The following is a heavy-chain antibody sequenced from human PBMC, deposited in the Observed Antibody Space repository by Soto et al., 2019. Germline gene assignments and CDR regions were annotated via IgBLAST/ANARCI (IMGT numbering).Heavy chain of an antibody. CDR1: GGTFNNYT. J-gene: IGHJ4*02. V-gene: IGHV1-69*02. D-gene: IGHD4-17*01. CDR2: IITVVDIA. CDR3: ASAVTYTASDYIFAH. Sequence: VQLVQSGAEVKKPGSSVKVSCKTSGGTFNNYTINWVRQAPGQGLEWMGRIITVVDIANSTLKFRDRVSITTDKATSTAYMALCSLRSQDTAMDYCASAVTYTASDYIFAHWGPGKLVTVSS.